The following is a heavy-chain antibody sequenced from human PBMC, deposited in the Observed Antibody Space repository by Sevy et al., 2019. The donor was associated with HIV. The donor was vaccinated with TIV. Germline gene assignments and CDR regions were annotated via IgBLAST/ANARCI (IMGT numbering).Heavy chain of an antibody. V-gene: IGHV4-59*08. CDR2: VYYTGGT. CDR3: ARRNDFDI. J-gene: IGHJ3*02. Sequence: SEALSLTCTVSGGSINSDHWNWIRQPPGKGLEWIGYVYYTGGTNYNPSLKNRVTISVDRTKNQFSLKLTSVTAADTAVYYCARRNDFDIWGQGTMVTVSS. CDR1: GGSINSDH.